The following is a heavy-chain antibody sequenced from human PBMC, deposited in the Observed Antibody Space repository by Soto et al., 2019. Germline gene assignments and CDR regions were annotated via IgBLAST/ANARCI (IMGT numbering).Heavy chain of an antibody. V-gene: IGHV4-59*01. CDR1: GGSISIYY. J-gene: IGHJ6*02. CDR2: IYYSGST. CDR3: ARDSLKGPFMDV. Sequence: PSETLSITCTASGGSISIYYWSWIRQPPGKGLEWIGYIYYSGSTNYNPSLKSRVTISVDTSKNQFSLKLSSVTAADTAVYYCARDSLKGPFMDVWGQGTTVTVSS.